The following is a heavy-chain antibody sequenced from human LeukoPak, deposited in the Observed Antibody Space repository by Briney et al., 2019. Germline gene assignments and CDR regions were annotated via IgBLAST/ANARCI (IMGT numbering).Heavy chain of an antibody. V-gene: IGHV1-69*13. CDR1: GCTFSSYA. CDR2: IIPIFGTA. Sequence: SVKVSCKASGCTFSSYAISWVRQAPGQGLEWMGGIIPIFGTANYAQKFQGRVTITADESTSTAYMELSSLRSEDTAVYYCARVRYYYDSSGYYWFDPNFDYWGQGTLVTVSS. CDR3: ARVRYYYDSSGYYWFDPNFDY. J-gene: IGHJ4*02. D-gene: IGHD3-22*01.